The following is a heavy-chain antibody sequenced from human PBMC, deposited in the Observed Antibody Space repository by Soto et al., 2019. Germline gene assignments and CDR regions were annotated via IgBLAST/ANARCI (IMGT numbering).Heavy chain of an antibody. V-gene: IGHV1-69*13. CDR1: GGTFSSYA. CDR3: AREGYCTNGVCYIGDYYGMDV. Sequence: ALVKVSCKASGGTFSSYAISWVRQAPGQGLEWMGGIIPIFGTANYAQKFQGRVTITADESTSTAYMELSSLRSEDTAVYYCAREGYCTNGVCYIGDYYGMDVWGQGTTVTVSS. CDR2: IIPIFGTA. J-gene: IGHJ6*02. D-gene: IGHD2-8*01.